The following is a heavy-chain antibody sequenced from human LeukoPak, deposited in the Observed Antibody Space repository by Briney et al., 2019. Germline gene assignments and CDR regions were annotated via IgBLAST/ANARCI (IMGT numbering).Heavy chain of an antibody. Sequence: SETLSLTCAVYGGSFSGYYWSWIRQPPGKGLEWIGYIYGRGSTNYNPSLESRVTISVDRSKNQFSLNLTSVTAADTAVYYCARYWQRDDYYFDYWGQGTLVTVSS. J-gene: IGHJ4*02. D-gene: IGHD3-10*01. CDR1: GGSFSGYY. CDR2: IYGRGST. CDR3: ARYWQRDDYYFDY. V-gene: IGHV4-4*09.